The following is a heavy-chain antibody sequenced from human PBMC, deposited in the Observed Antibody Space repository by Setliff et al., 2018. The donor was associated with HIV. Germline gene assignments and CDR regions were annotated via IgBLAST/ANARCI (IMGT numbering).Heavy chain of an antibody. CDR3: ARGEPTILVVPAAFFDY. Sequence: GGSLRLSCAASGFTFSDYYMSWIRQAPGKGLEWVSYISSRGSTIYYADSVKGRFTISRDNAKNSLSLQMNSLRAEDTAVYYCARGEPTILVVPAAFFDYWGQGTLVTVS. V-gene: IGHV3-11*04. CDR2: ISSRGSTI. J-gene: IGHJ4*02. D-gene: IGHD2-2*01. CDR1: GFTFSDYY.